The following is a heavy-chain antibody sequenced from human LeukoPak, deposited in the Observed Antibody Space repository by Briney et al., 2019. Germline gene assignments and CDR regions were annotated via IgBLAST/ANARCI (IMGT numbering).Heavy chain of an antibody. CDR1: GFTFSSYA. Sequence: PGGSLRLSCAASGFTFSSYAMHWVRQAPGKGLEWVAVISYDGSNKYYADSVKGRFTISRDNSKNTLYLQMNSLRAEDTAVYYCARDLFGGTYYYYYGMDVWGQGTTVTVPS. CDR2: ISYDGSNK. J-gene: IGHJ6*02. D-gene: IGHD3-3*01. V-gene: IGHV3-30-3*01. CDR3: ARDLFGGTYYYYYGMDV.